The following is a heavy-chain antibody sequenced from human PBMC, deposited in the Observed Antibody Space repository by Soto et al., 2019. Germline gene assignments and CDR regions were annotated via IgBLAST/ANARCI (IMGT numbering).Heavy chain of an antibody. CDR3: ARDRDDYGSRNYYHRLDF. D-gene: IGHD3-10*01. J-gene: IGHJ4*02. Sequence: QVQLVQSGAEVKKPGSSVKVSCKASGGIFSTYAISWLRQAPGQGLEWMGGIIPLFGTPNYAQRFQGRVTITADESTSKAYMELSRLRSEDTAVYYWARDRDDYGSRNYYHRLDFWGQGTLVTVSS. CDR1: GGIFSTYA. CDR2: IIPLFGTP. V-gene: IGHV1-69*01.